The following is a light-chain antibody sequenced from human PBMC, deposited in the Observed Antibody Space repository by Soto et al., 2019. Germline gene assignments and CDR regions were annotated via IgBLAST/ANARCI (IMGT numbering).Light chain of an antibody. V-gene: IGKV1-39*01. CDR3: QQSYSTPQT. J-gene: IGKJ2*01. CDR2: AAS. Sequence: DIQMTQSPSSLSASVGDRVTITCRASPSISSYFNWYQQKPGKAPKLLLYAASSLQSGVPSRFSGSGSGTDFTLTISSLQPEDFATYYCQQSYSTPQTFGQGTKLEIK. CDR1: PSISSY.